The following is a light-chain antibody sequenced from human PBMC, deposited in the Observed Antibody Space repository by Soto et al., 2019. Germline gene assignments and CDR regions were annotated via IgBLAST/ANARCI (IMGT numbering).Light chain of an antibody. Sequence: HSALTQPASVSGSPGQSITISCTGTNSDVGSYNLVSWYQQHPGKAPKLMIYEVSLRPSGVSNRFSGSKSGNTASLTISGLQAEDEADYYCYSYGGTNFVVFGGGTKLTVL. V-gene: IGLV2-23*02. CDR3: YSYGGTNFVV. CDR1: NSDVGSYNL. J-gene: IGLJ2*01. CDR2: EVS.